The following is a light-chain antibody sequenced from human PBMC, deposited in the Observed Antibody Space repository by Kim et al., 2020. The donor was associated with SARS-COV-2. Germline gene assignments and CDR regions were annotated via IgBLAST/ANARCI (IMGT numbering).Light chain of an antibody. CDR3: QTWGTGIRVV. CDR1: SGHSSYA. Sequence: SVKLTCTLSSGHSSYAIAWHQQQPEKGPRYLMKLNSDGSHSKGDGIPDRFSGSSSGAERYLTISNLQSEDEADYYCQTWGTGIRVVFGGGTKLTVL. CDR2: LNSDGSH. J-gene: IGLJ2*01. V-gene: IGLV4-69*01.